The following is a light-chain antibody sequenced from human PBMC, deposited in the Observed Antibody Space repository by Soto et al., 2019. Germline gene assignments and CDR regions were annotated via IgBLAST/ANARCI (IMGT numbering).Light chain of an antibody. V-gene: IGKV3-11*01. Sequence: TVLTQSPATLSLSPGERATLSCKASQSIGTSLGWFQQKPGQAPRLLIEDAFNRATGIPARFTGRGSGSDFTLTISSLEPEDFGVYYCRQRYNWPLTFGGGTKVEIK. J-gene: IGKJ4*01. CDR1: QSIGTS. CDR2: DAF. CDR3: RQRYNWPLT.